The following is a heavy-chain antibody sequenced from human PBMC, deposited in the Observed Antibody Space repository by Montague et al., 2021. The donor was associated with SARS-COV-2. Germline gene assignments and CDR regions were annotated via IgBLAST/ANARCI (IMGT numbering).Heavy chain of an antibody. V-gene: IGHV3-23*03. CDR3: ATGGYCSSTSCYGGYY. Sequence: SLSLSCAASGFTFSSYAMSWVRQAPGKGLEWVSVIYSGGSSPYYADSVRGRFTISRDNSKNTLYLQMNSLRAEDTAVYYCATGGYCSSTSCYGGYYWGQGTLVTVSS. CDR1: GFTFSSYA. CDR2: IYSGGSSP. J-gene: IGHJ4*02. D-gene: IGHD2-2*01.